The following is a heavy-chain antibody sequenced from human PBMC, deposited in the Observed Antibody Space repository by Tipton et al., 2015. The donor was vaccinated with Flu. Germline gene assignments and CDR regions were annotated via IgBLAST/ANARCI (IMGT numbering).Heavy chain of an antibody. Sequence: SLRLSCAASGFTFDDYAMHWVRQAPGKGLEWVSLISWNGHTTVYADSVKGRFTISRDNSKSSLYLQMNSLRSEDTALYYCARGDYGDNWGQGTLVTVSS. CDR3: ARGDYGDN. CDR1: GFTFDDYA. V-gene: IGHV3-43D*04. D-gene: IGHD4-17*01. J-gene: IGHJ4*02. CDR2: ISWNGHTT.